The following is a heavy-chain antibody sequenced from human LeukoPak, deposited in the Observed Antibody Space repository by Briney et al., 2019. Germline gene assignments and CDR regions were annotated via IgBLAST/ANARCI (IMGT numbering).Heavy chain of an antibody. CDR3: ARGYCSSTSCRGGFYYYMDV. Sequence: APVKVSCKASGYTFTSYGISWVRQAPGQGLEWMGWISAYNGNTNYAQKLQGRVTMTTDTSTSTAYMELRSLRSDDTAVYYCARGYCSSTSCRGGFYYYMDVWGKGTTVTVSS. CDR2: ISAYNGNT. D-gene: IGHD2-2*01. V-gene: IGHV1-18*01. CDR1: GYTFTSYG. J-gene: IGHJ6*03.